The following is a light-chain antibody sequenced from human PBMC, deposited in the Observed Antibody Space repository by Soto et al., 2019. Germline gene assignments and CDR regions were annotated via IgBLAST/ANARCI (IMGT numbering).Light chain of an antibody. V-gene: IGKV3-20*01. CDR1: QTVGNNY. J-gene: IGKJ4*01. CDR2: GAS. Sequence: EIVLTQSPGTLSLSPGERATLSCRASQTVGNNYLACYQQKPGQTPRLLIHGASNRATGIPDRISGSGSGTDFTLIISRLEPEDFAVYYCQQYASSPLTFGGGTKVEIK. CDR3: QQYASSPLT.